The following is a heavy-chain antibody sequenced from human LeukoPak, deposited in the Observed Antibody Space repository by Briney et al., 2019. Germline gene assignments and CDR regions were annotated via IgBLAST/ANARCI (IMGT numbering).Heavy chain of an antibody. CDR3: ASVVVVAATSRAEYFQH. J-gene: IGHJ1*01. V-gene: IGHV4-34*01. Sequence: SETLSLTCAVYGGSFSGYYRSWIRQPPGKGLEWIGEINHSGSTNYNPSLKSRVTISVDTSKNQFSLKLSSVTAADTAVYYCASVVVVAATSRAEYFQHWGQGTLVTVSS. D-gene: IGHD2-15*01. CDR2: INHSGST. CDR1: GGSFSGYY.